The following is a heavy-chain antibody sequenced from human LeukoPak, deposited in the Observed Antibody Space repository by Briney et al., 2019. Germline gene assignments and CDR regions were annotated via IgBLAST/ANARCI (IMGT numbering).Heavy chain of an antibody. Sequence: SSETLSLTCTVSGGSVSRSPYYWGWIRQPPGKGLEWIGEINHSGSTNYNPSLKSRVTISVDTSKNQFSLKLSSVTDADTAVYYCARRKLLWFGELLARGRNNWFDPWGQGTLVTVSS. CDR3: ARRKLLWFGELLARGRNNWFDP. J-gene: IGHJ5*02. D-gene: IGHD3-10*01. V-gene: IGHV4-39*07. CDR2: INHSGST. CDR1: GGSVSRSPYY.